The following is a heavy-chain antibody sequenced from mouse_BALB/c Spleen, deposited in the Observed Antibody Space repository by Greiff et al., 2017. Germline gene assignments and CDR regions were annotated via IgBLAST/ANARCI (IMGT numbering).Heavy chain of an antibody. V-gene: IGHV5-6*01. CDR3: ARHFGESYGDEYYAMDY. J-gene: IGHJ4*01. CDR2: ISSGGSYT. Sequence: EVQLVESGGDLVKPGGSLKLSCAASGFTFSSYGMSWVRQTPDKRLEWVATISSGGSYTYYPDSVKGRFTISRDNAKNTLYLQMSSLKSEDTAMYDCARHFGESYGDEYYAMDYWGQGTSVTVSA. CDR1: GFTFSSYG. D-gene: IGHD2-13*01.